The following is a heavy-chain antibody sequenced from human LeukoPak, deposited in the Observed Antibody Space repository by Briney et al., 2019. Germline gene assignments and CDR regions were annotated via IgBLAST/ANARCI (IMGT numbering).Heavy chain of an antibody. CDR1: GFTFSSYW. V-gene: IGHV3-7*01. CDR3: ARPYYYSSGSLPY. Sequence: PGGSLRLSCAVSGFTFSSYWMTWVRQAPGKGLEWVANINKDGSETYYGDSVKGRFTISRDNAKNSLYLQMNSLRAEDTAVYYCARPYYYSSGSLPYWGQGTLVTVSS. J-gene: IGHJ4*02. CDR2: INKDGSET. D-gene: IGHD3-10*01.